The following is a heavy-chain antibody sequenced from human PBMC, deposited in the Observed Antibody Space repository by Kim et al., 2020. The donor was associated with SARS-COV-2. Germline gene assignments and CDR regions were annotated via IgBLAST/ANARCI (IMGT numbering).Heavy chain of an antibody. D-gene: IGHD3-3*01. CDR2: INPSGGST. V-gene: IGHV1-46*01. CDR1: GYTFTSYY. CDR3: ARDFGGATIGTHNWFDP. J-gene: IGHJ5*02. Sequence: ASVKVSCKASGYTFTSYYMHWVRQAPGQGLEWMGIINPSGGSTSYAQKFQGRVTMTRDTSTSTVYMELSSLRSEDTAVYYCARDFGGATIGTHNWFDPWGQGTLVTVSS.